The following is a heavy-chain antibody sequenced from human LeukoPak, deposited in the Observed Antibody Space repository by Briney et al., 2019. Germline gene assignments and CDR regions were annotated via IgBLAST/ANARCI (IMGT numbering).Heavy chain of an antibody. D-gene: IGHD4/OR15-4a*01. CDR3: ATAQEGYGEYGSANFYYAMDV. Sequence: PGGSLRLSCAASGFTFDDHVIHWVRQAPGKGLEWVSGLAWNSDSEGYADSVKGRFTISRDIATNSLYLQMNSLRSEDTALYYCATAQEGYGEYGSANFYYAMDVWGQGTTVIVSS. CDR1: GFTFDDHV. J-gene: IGHJ6*02. V-gene: IGHV3-9*01. CDR2: LAWNSDSE.